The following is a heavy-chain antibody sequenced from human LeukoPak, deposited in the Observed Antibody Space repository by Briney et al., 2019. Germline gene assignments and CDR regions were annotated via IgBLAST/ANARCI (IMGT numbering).Heavy chain of an antibody. CDR3: ARNEYYDILTGYLRQQDYFDY. CDR1: GFTFSSYA. V-gene: IGHV3-23*01. J-gene: IGHJ4*02. CDR2: ISGSGGST. D-gene: IGHD3-9*01. Sequence: HPGGSLRLSCAASGFTFSSYAMSWVRQAPGKGLEWVSAISGSGGSTYYADSVKGRFTISRDNSKNTLYLQMNSLRAEDTAVYYCARNEYYDILTGYLRQQDYFDYWGQGTLVTVSS.